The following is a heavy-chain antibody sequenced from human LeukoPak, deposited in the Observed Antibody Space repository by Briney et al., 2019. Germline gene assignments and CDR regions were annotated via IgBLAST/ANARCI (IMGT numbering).Heavy chain of an antibody. D-gene: IGHD6-25*01. Sequence: GGSLRLSCAASGFSFSNAWMNWVRQTPGKGLEWVGRIKSKTDGETTDYAAPVKGRFIMSRDDLENTLYLQMNSLKTEDTAVYYCAKHQSSGARYYFDYWGQGILVTVSS. CDR3: AKHQSSGARYYFDY. J-gene: IGHJ4*02. CDR2: IKSKTDGETT. V-gene: IGHV3-15*07. CDR1: GFSFSNAW.